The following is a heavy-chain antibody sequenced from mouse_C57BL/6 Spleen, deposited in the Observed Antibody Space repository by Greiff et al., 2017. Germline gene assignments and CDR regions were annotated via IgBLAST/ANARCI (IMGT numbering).Heavy chain of an antibody. CDR2: IDPSDSYT. Sequence: VQLQQPGAELVKPGASVKLSCKASGYTFTSYWMQWVKQRPGQGLEWIGEIDPSDSYTNYNQKFKGKATLTVDTSSSTAYMQLSSLTSEDSAVYYCARTLPFYAMDYGGQGTSVTVSS. J-gene: IGHJ4*01. CDR1: GYTFTSYW. V-gene: IGHV1-50*01. D-gene: IGHD5-5*01. CDR3: ARTLPFYAMDY.